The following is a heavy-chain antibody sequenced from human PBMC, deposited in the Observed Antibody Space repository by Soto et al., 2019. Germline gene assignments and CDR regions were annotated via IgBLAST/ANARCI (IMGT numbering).Heavy chain of an antibody. D-gene: IGHD3-10*01. CDR2: INPSGGST. CDR3: ARDRITMVRGVNGKVGDY. J-gene: IGHJ4*02. CDR1: GYTFTSYY. Sequence: QVQLVQSGAEVKKPGASVKVSCKASGYTFTSYYMHWVRQAPGQGLEWMGIINPSGGSTSYAQKFQGRVTMIRDTSTSTVYMELSSLRSEDTAVYYCARDRITMVRGVNGKVGDYWGQGTLVTVSS. V-gene: IGHV1-46*01.